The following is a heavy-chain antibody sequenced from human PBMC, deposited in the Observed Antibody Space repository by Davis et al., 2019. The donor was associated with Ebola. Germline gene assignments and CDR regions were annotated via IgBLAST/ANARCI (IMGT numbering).Heavy chain of an antibody. J-gene: IGHJ4*02. V-gene: IGHV3-7*03. CDR3: ANEYYYDSSGVDY. CDR2: IKEDGGEK. Sequence: GESLKISCAASGLIFNNYWMSWIRQAPGKGPEWVAIIKEDGGEKYYVDSVKGRFTISRDNAKDSLFLEMNSLRAEDTAVYYCANEYYYDSSGVDYWGQGTLVTVSS. CDR1: GLIFNNYW. D-gene: IGHD3-22*01.